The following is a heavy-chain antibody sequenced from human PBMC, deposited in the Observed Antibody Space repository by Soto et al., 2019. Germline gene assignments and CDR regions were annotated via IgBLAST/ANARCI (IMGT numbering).Heavy chain of an antibody. CDR3: ARDGEYVPHGMDV. V-gene: IGHV3-21*01. J-gene: IGHJ6*02. CDR2: ISSSSSYI. D-gene: IGHD3-16*01. Sequence: EVQLVESGGGLVKPGGSLRLSCAASGFTFSSYSMNWVRQAPGKGLEWVSSISSSSSYIYYADSVKGRFTISRDNAKNALYLEMNSLRAEDTAVYYCARDGEYVPHGMDVWGRLSTVTVAS. CDR1: GFTFSSYS.